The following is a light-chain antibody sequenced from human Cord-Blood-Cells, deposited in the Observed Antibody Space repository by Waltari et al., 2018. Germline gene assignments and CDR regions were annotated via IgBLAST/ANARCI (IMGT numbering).Light chain of an antibody. CDR2: DAS. V-gene: IGKV1-13*02. J-gene: IGKJ1*01. Sequence: AIQLTQSPSSLYASVGDRVTITCRASQGISSALAWYQQKPGKAPKLLIYDASDLESGVPSRFSGSGSGTDFTLTISSLQPEDFATYYCQQFNSYPQTFGQGTKVEIK. CDR1: QGISSA. CDR3: QQFNSYPQT.